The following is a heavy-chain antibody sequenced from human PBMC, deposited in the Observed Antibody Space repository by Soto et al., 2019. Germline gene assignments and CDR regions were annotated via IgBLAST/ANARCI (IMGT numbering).Heavy chain of an antibody. CDR1: GGTFSSYT. V-gene: IGHV1-69*04. J-gene: IGHJ5*02. D-gene: IGHD2-15*01. CDR3: ARDCSGGSCYQNWFDP. Sequence: GASVKVSCKASGGTFSSYTISWVRQAPGQGLEWMGRIIPILGIANYAQKFQGRVTITADKSTSTAYMELSSLRSEDTAVYYCARDCSGGSCYQNWFDPWGQGTLVTVSS. CDR2: IIPILGIA.